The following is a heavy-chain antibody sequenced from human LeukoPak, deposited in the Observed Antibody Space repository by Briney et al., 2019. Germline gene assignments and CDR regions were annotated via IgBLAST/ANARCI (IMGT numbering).Heavy chain of an antibody. J-gene: IGHJ4*02. D-gene: IGHD3-10*01. CDR1: GYTFTSYY. Sequence: VASVTVSFTASGYTFTSYYMHWVRQAPGQGLEWMGIINPSGGSTSYAQKFQGRVTMTRDTSTSTVYMELSSLRSEDTAVYYCARRAITQGFDYWGQGTLVTVSS. CDR3: ARRAITQGFDY. CDR2: INPSGGST. V-gene: IGHV1-46*01.